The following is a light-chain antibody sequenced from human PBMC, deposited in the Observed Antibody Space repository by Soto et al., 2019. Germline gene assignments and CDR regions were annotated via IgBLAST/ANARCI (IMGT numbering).Light chain of an antibody. J-gene: IGLJ1*01. CDR1: SSDVGGYNY. CDR3: SSYTSSSTFYV. V-gene: IGLV2-8*01. Sequence: QSALTQPPSASGSPGQSVTISCTGTSSDVGGYNYVSWYQQHPGKAPKRVIYEVTKRPSGVPDRFSGSRSGNTASLTVSGLQAEDEADYYCSSYTSSSTFYVFGTGTKLTVL. CDR2: EVT.